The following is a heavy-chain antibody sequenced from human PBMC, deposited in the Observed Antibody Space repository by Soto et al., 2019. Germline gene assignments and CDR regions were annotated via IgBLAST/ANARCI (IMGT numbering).Heavy chain of an antibody. CDR1: GYSFTSYW. J-gene: IGHJ4*02. CDR3: ARGYYYDSSGYYLGLIPLALYFDY. Sequence: GEALKSSCKGSGYSFTSYWIGWVRQMPGKGLEWMGIIYPGDSDTRYSPSFQGQVTISADKSISTAYLQWSSLKASDTAMYYCARGYYYDSSGYYLGLIPLALYFDYWGQGTLVTVSS. D-gene: IGHD3-22*01. V-gene: IGHV5-51*01. CDR2: IYPGDSDT.